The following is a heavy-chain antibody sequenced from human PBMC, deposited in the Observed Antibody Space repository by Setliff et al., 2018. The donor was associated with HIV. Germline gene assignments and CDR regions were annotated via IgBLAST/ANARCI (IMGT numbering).Heavy chain of an antibody. Sequence: SETLSLTCTVSGASINSQSDYWNWIRQPAGKELEWIGHIYASGYTYYKPSLESRVTISVDTSKSQFSLKLHSVTAADTAVYYCVRHHDSDFSGDPDWFDPWGQGILVTVSS. J-gene: IGHJ5*02. V-gene: IGHV4-61*09. CDR3: VRHHDSDFSGDPDWFDP. CDR2: IYASGYT. D-gene: IGHD2-15*01. CDR1: GASINSQSDY.